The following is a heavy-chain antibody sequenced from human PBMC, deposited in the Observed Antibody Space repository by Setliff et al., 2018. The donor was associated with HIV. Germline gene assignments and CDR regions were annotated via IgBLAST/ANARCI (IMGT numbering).Heavy chain of an antibody. D-gene: IGHD1-26*01. CDR1: GFTFSSYG. CDR2: ISYDGSNK. J-gene: IGHJ4*02. V-gene: IGHV3-30*03. CDR3: ARDLFTVPSREGYDY. Sequence: GGSLRLSCAASGFTFSSYGMHWVRQAPGKGLEWVAVISYDGSNKNYTDSVKGRFTISRDNSKNTLYLQVNSLRSDDTAVYYCARDLFTVPSREGYDYWGQGTLVTVSS.